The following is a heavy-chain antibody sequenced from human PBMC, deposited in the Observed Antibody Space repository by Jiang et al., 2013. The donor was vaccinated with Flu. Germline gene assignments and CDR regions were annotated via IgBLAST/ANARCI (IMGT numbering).Heavy chain of an antibody. Sequence: SGYTFTSYDINWVRQATGQGLEWMGWMNPNSGNTGYAQKFQGRVTMTRSTSLSTAYMELSSLRSEDTAVYYCARNAPKTGAFDYWGQGTLVTVSS. V-gene: IGHV1-8*01. D-gene: IGHD2-8*01. J-gene: IGHJ4*02. CDR2: MNPNSGNT. CDR1: GYTFTSYD. CDR3: ARNAPKTGAFDY.